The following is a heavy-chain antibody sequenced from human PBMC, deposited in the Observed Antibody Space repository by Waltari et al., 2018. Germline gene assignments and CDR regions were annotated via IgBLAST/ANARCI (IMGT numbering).Heavy chain of an antibody. V-gene: IGHV3-7*01. CDR1: GFTFSSYW. CDR2: IKQGGSET. J-gene: IGHJ4*02. Sequence: EVQLEESGGGLVQPGGSLRLSCAASGFTFSSYWMTWVRQAPGKGLEWVANIKQGGSETYYADSLKGRFTISRDNAKNSLYLQMNSLRAEDTALYYCARDHVFRGDFWSGYYDSWGQGTLVTVSS. D-gene: IGHD3-3*01. CDR3: ARDHVFRGDFWSGYYDS.